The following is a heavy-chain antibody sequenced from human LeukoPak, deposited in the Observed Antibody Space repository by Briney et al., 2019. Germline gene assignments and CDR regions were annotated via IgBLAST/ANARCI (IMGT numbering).Heavy chain of an antibody. CDR2: IYYSGST. CDR1: GGSISSSSYH. CDR3: ARRPGMDV. V-gene: IGHV4-39*01. J-gene: IGHJ6*02. Sequence: SETLSLTCTVSGGSISSSSYHWGWIRQPPGKGLEWIGSIYYSGSTYYNPSLRSRVTISVDTSKNQFSLKLSSVTAADTAVYYCARRPGMDVWGQGTTVTVSS.